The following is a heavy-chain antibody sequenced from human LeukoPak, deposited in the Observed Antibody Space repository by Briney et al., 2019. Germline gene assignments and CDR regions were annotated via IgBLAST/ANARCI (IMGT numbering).Heavy chain of an antibody. CDR3: AKVIFIAVAGTDPDAFDI. J-gene: IGHJ3*02. CDR2: ISGSGGST. CDR1: GFTFSSYA. V-gene: IGHV3-23*01. Sequence: GGSLRLSCAASGFTFSSYAMSWVRQAPGKGLEWVSAISGSGGSTYYADSVKGRFTISRDNSKNTLYLQMNSLRAEDTAVYYCAKVIFIAVAGTDPDAFDIWGQGIMVAVSS. D-gene: IGHD6-19*01.